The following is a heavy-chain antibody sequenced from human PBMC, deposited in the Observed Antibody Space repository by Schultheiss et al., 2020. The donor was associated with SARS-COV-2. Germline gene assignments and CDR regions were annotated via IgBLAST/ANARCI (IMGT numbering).Heavy chain of an antibody. D-gene: IGHD3-3*01. CDR1: GGSISSSSYY. J-gene: IGHJ5*02. Sequence: SETLSLTCTVSGGSISSSSYYWGWIRQPPGKGLEWIGSIYYTGSTYYNPSLKSRVTISVDTSKNQFSLKLSSVTAADTAVYYCARGLRTSFGVVIIGFWFDPWGQGTLVTVSS. CDR3: ARGLRTSFGVVIIGFWFDP. V-gene: IGHV4-39*01. CDR2: IYYTGST.